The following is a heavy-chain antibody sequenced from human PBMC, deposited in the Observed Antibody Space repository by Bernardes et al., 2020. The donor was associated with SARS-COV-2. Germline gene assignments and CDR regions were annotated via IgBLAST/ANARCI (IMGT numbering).Heavy chain of an antibody. Sequence: GGSLRLSCAASGFNFTGSAIQWVRQPSGKGLEWIGRIRSKPKGYATTYAASLKGRFVISRDDSRNTAYLQIHSLKIEDTAVYYCAKERRYNSAWYPIQFDYWGQGTLVTVSS. CDR2: IRSKPKGYAT. CDR3: AKERRYNSAWYPIQFDY. V-gene: IGHV3-73*01. CDR1: GFNFTGSA. J-gene: IGHJ4*02. D-gene: IGHD6-19*01.